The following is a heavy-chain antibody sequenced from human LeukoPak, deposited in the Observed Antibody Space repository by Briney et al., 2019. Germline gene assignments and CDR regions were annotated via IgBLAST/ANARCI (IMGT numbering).Heavy chain of an antibody. J-gene: IGHJ4*02. CDR2: ISGSGGST. V-gene: IGHV3-23*01. Sequence: PGGSLRLSCAASGFTFSSYAMSWVRQAPGKGLEWVSAISGSGGSTYYADSVKGRFTISRDNAKNSLYLQMNSLKAEDTAVYYCARGQYSFDYWGQGTLVTVSS. CDR1: GFTFSSYA. CDR3: ARGQYSFDY. D-gene: IGHD2/OR15-2a*01.